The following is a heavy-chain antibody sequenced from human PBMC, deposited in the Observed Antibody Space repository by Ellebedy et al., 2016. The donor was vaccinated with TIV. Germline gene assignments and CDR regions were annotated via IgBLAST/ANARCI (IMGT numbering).Heavy chain of an antibody. Sequence: GGSLRLSCAASGFTFRNYGIHWVRQAPGKGLEWVAVIWYDGSNKYYADSVKGRFTISRDDSKNTLYLQMNSLRAEDTAVYYCAKDTRGQQLVLGDYWGQGTLVTVSS. D-gene: IGHD6-13*01. V-gene: IGHV3-33*06. J-gene: IGHJ4*02. CDR2: IWYDGSNK. CDR3: AKDTRGQQLVLGDY. CDR1: GFTFRNYG.